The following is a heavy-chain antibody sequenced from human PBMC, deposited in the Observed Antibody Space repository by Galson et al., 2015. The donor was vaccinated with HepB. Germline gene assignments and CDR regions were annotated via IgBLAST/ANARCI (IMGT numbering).Heavy chain of an antibody. J-gene: IGHJ4*02. CDR2: INTNTGNP. CDR1: GYTFTSYA. D-gene: IGHD3-10*01. CDR3: ARAPITMVRGVIRGIGY. V-gene: IGHV7-4-1*02. Sequence: SVKVSCKASGYTFTSYAMNWVRQAPGQGLEWMGWINTNTGNPTYAQGFTGRFVFSLDTSVSTAYLQISSLKAEDTAVYYCARAPITMVRGVIRGIGYWGQGTLVTVS.